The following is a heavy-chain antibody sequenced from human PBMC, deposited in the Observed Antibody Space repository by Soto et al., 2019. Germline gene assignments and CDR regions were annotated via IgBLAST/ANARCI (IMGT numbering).Heavy chain of an antibody. Sequence: ASVKVSCKASGYTFTSYAMHWVRQAPGQRLEWMGWINAGNGNTKYAQKFQGRVTITRDTSTSTAYMELSSLRSEDTAVYYCASPSSGYEDYYYYGMDVWGQGTTVTVSS. V-gene: IGHV1-3*01. D-gene: IGHD3-22*01. CDR2: INAGNGNT. CDR1: GYTFTSYA. CDR3: ASPSSGYEDYYYYGMDV. J-gene: IGHJ6*02.